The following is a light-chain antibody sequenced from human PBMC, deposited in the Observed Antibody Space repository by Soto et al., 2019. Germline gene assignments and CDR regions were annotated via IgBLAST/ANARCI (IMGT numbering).Light chain of an antibody. J-gene: IGKJ4*01. Sequence: EIVLTQSPATLSLSPGERATLSCRASQSISSQLAWYQQKPGQAPRLLIHDASNRATGIPARFSGSGSSTDFTLTISSLEPEDFEVYFCQQRSNWPLTFGGGTKVEIK. CDR2: DAS. CDR3: QQRSNWPLT. V-gene: IGKV3-11*01. CDR1: QSISSQ.